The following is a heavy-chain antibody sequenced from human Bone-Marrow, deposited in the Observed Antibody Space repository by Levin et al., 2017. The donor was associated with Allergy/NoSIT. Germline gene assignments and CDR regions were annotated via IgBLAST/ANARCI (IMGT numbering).Heavy chain of an antibody. CDR1: GFIFESYA. Sequence: GGSLRLSCVASGFIFESYAMNWVRQAPGQGLEWVSTVSNSGQKTYYADSVKGRFTISRDNSQKTVFLQMSSLRADDTAVYYCAKDNDFVYTSYGMDVWGQGATVIISS. CDR2: VSNSGQKT. D-gene: IGHD1-1*01. V-gene: IGHV3-23*01. CDR3: AKDNDFVYTSYGMDV. J-gene: IGHJ6*02.